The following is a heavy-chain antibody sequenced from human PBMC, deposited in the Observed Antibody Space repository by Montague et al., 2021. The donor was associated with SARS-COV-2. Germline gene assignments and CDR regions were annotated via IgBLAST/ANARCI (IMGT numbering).Heavy chain of an antibody. D-gene: IGHD3-10*01. J-gene: IGHJ4*02. V-gene: IGHV4-39*01. Sequence: SETLSLTCTVSGGSISSSSYYWGWIRQPPGKGLEWIGCIYYSGSTYYNPSLKSRVTISVDTSKNQFSLKLSSVTVADTAVFYCASESGSGSYLAYWGQGALVTVSS. CDR2: IYYSGST. CDR1: GGSISSSSYY. CDR3: ASESGSGSYLAY.